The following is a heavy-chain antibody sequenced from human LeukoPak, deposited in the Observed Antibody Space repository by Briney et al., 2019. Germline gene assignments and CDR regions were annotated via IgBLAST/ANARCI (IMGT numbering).Heavy chain of an antibody. V-gene: IGHV4-59*02. CDR3: ARDLVTVTKGLDI. J-gene: IGHJ3*02. CDR2: FYSSGST. Sequence: SETLSLTCTVSGGSVSSYYWSWIRQPPGKGLEWIGCFYSSGSTYYNPSLRSRVTISVDTSKNLFSLKLSSVTAADTAVYYCARDLVTVTKGLDIWGQGTMVSVSS. CDR1: GGSVSSYY. D-gene: IGHD4-17*01.